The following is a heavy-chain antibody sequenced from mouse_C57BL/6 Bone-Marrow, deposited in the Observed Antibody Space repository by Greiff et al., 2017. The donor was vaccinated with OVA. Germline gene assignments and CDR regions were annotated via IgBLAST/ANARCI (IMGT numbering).Heavy chain of an antibody. Sequence: VQLQQSGPGLVKPSQSLSLTCSVAGYSITSGYYWNWIRQFPGNKLEWMGYISYDGSNNYNPSPKNRISITRDTSKNQFFLKLNAVTTEDTATYYCARGGLAGYAMDYWGQGTSVTVSS. CDR3: ARGGLAGYAMDY. D-gene: IGHD6-1*01. CDR1: GYSITSGYY. CDR2: ISYDGSN. V-gene: IGHV3-6*01. J-gene: IGHJ4*01.